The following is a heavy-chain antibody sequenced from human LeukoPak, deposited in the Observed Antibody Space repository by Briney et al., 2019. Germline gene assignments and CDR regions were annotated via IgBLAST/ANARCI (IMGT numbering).Heavy chain of an antibody. CDR2: ISAYNGNT. CDR3: ARCIVGATPDY. Sequence: GASVKVSCKASGYTFTSYGISWVRQAPGQGLEWMGWISAYNGNTNYAQKLQGRVNMTTETSTSTAYMELRSLRSDDTAVYYCARCIVGATPDYWGQGTLVTVSS. V-gene: IGHV1-18*01. CDR1: GYTFTSYG. D-gene: IGHD1-26*01. J-gene: IGHJ4*02.